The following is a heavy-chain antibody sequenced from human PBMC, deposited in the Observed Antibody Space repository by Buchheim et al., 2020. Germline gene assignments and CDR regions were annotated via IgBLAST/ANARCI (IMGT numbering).Heavy chain of an antibody. V-gene: IGHV3-21*01. J-gene: IGHJ4*02. CDR1: GFTFSSYS. Sequence: EVQLVESGGGLVKPGGSLRLSCAASGFTFSSYSMNWVRQAPGKGLEWVSSISSSSYIYYADSVKGRFTISRDTAKNSLYLQMNSLRAEDTAVYYCARDMYYYDSSGYFSYYFDYWGQGTL. D-gene: IGHD3-22*01. CDR2: ISSSSYI. CDR3: ARDMYYYDSSGYFSYYFDY.